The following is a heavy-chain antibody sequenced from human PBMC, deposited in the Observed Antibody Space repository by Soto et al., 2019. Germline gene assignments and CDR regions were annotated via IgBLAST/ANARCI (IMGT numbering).Heavy chain of an antibody. CDR3: ARTPYDYVWGSYRYAGSFDY. D-gene: IGHD3-16*02. Sequence: QLQLQESGPGLVKPSETLSLTCTVSGGSISSSSYYWGWIRQPPGKGLEWIGSIYYSGSTYYNPSLKSRVTISVHTSKNQFSLKLSSVTAADTAVYYCARTPYDYVWGSYRYAGSFDYWGQGTLVTVSS. J-gene: IGHJ4*02. V-gene: IGHV4-39*01. CDR2: IYYSGST. CDR1: GGSISSSSYY.